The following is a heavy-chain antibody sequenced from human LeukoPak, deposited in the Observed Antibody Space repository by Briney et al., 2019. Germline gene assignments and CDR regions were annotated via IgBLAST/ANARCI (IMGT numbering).Heavy chain of an antibody. V-gene: IGHV3-53*01. CDR3: ARDLIVVVPAAHYYYYGMDV. J-gene: IGHJ6*02. CDR1: GFTVSSNY. D-gene: IGHD2-2*01. Sequence: GGSLRLSCPASGFTVSSNYMSWVRQAPGKGLEWVSVIYSGGSKYYADSVKGRFTISRDNSKNTLYLQMNSLRAEDTAVYYCARDLIVVVPAAHYYYYGMDVWGQGTTVTVSS. CDR2: IYSGGSK.